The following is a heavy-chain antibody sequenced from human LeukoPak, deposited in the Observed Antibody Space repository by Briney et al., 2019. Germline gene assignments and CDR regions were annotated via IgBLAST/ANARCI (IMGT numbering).Heavy chain of an antibody. J-gene: IGHJ4*02. D-gene: IGHD3-22*01. CDR3: ARFQAYYYDSSGFPDY. CDR1: GYTFTGYY. V-gene: IGHV1-2*02. Sequence: ASVKVSCKASGYTFTGYYMHWVRQAPGQGLEWMGWINPNSGGTNYAQKFQGRVTMTRDTSISTAYMELSRLRSDDTAVYYCARFQAYYYDSSGFPDYWGQGTLVTVSS. CDR2: INPNSGGT.